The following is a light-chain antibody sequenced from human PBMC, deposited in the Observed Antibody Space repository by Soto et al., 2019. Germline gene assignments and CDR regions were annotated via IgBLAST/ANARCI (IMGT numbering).Light chain of an antibody. CDR2: AAS. Sequence: DIQMTQSPSTLSGSVGDRVTITCRASQSVGTWLAWYQQKPGKAPKLLIYAASSLQSGVPSRFSGSGSGTDFTLTISSLQPEDFATYYCQQANSFPQVTFGQGTRLEIK. CDR3: QQANSFPQVT. V-gene: IGKV1-12*01. CDR1: QSVGTW. J-gene: IGKJ5*01.